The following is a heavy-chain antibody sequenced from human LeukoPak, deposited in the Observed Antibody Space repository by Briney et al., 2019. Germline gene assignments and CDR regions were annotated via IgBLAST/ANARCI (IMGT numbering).Heavy chain of an antibody. D-gene: IGHD5-12*01. CDR1: GGSFSGYY. Sequence: XETLSLTCAVYGGSFSGYYWSWIRQPPGKGLEWIGEINHSGSTNYSPSLKSRVTISVDTSKNQFSLKLSSVTAADTAVYYCARWLRSGDAFDIWGQGTMVTVSS. CDR2: INHSGST. CDR3: ARWLRSGDAFDI. V-gene: IGHV4-34*01. J-gene: IGHJ3*02.